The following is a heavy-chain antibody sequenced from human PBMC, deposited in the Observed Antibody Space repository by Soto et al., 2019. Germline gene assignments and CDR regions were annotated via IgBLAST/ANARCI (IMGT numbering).Heavy chain of an antibody. J-gene: IGHJ4*02. CDR1: GVTVSNNY. D-gene: IGHD3-3*01. CDR2: IYSGGRT. V-gene: IGHV3-66*01. CDR3: ARDTYDDY. Sequence: EVQLVESGGGLVQPGGSLRLSCAASGVTVSNNYMSWVRQAPGKGLEWVSVIYSGGRTYYADSVKGRFIISRDSSKNTLHLQMNSLRAEDTAVYYCARDTYDDYRGQGTLVNVSS.